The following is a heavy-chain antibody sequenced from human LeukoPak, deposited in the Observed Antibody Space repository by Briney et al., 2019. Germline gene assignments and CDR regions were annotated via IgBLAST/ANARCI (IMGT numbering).Heavy chain of an antibody. D-gene: IGHD1-26*01. CDR2: IYSGGST. Sequence: PGGSLRLSCAASGFTVSSNYMSWVRQAPGKGLEWVSVIYSGGSTYYADSVKGRFTISRHNSKNTLYLQMNSLRAEDTAVYYCAKDLRLVGASTPTYWGQGTLVTVSS. V-gene: IGHV3-53*04. J-gene: IGHJ4*02. CDR3: AKDLRLVGASTPTY. CDR1: GFTVSSNY.